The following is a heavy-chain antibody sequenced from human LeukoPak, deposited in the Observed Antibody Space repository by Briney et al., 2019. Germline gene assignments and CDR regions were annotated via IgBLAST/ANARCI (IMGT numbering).Heavy chain of an antibody. CDR3: ARVDSSDAFDI. CDR2: ISSSGSTI. J-gene: IGHJ3*02. Sequence: GGSLRLSCAASGFTFSDYYMSWIRQAPGKGLEWVSYISSSGSTIYYADSVKGRFTISRDNAKNSLYLQMNSLRAEDTAVCYCARVDSSDAFDIWGQGTMVTVSS. D-gene: IGHD5-18*01. CDR1: GFTFSDYY. V-gene: IGHV3-11*04.